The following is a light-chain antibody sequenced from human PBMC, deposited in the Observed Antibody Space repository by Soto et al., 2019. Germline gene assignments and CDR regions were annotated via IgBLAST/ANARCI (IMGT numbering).Light chain of an antibody. Sequence: QSALTQPASVSGSPGQSITISCTGSSSDVGDYDYVSWYQQHPGKVPKLMIYEVSNRPSGVSNRFSGSKSGNTASLTISGLQAEAEADYYCSSYTSKNTVLFGGGTKLTVL. CDR1: SSDVGDYDY. CDR3: SSYTSKNTVL. CDR2: EVS. V-gene: IGLV2-14*01. J-gene: IGLJ2*01.